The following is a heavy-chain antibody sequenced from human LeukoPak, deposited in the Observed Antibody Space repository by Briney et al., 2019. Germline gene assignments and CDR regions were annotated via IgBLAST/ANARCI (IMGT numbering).Heavy chain of an antibody. J-gene: IGHJ5*02. CDR2: IYYNGST. Sequence: SETLSLTCTVSGGSISSYSWSWIRQPPGKGLEWIGYIYYNGSTNYNPSLKSRVTISVDTSKNQFSLKLSSVTAADTAVYYCARGAVAKNWFDPWGQGTLVTVSS. CDR3: ARGAVAKNWFDP. CDR1: GGSISSYS. V-gene: IGHV4-59*01. D-gene: IGHD6-19*01.